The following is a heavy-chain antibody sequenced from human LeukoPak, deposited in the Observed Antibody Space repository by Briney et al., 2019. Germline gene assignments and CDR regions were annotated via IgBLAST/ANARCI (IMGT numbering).Heavy chain of an antibody. CDR2: TYHSGST. CDR3: ARGGTAIGWFDP. D-gene: IGHD2-21*02. Sequence: NPSETLSLTCAVSGGSISSSNWWSWVRQPPGKGLEWIGETYHSGSTNYNPSLKSRVTISVDKSKNQFSLKLSSVTAADTAVYYCARGGTAIGWFDPWGQGTLVTVSS. CDR1: GGSISSSNW. V-gene: IGHV4-4*02. J-gene: IGHJ5*02.